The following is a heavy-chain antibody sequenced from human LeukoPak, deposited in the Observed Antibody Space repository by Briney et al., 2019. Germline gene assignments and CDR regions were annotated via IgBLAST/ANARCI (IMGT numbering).Heavy chain of an antibody. Sequence: PGGSLRLSCAASGFTFSSYAMHWVRQAPGKGLEWVAVISYDGSNKYYADSVKGRFTISRDNSKNTLYLQMNSLRAEDTAVYYCAGSQQTFDYWGQGTLVTVSS. J-gene: IGHJ4*02. CDR1: GFTFSSYA. CDR3: AGSQQTFDY. CDR2: ISYDGSNK. D-gene: IGHD1/OR15-1a*01. V-gene: IGHV3-30*04.